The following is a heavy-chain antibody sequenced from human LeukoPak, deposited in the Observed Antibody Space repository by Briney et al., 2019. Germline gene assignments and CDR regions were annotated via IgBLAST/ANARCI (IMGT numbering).Heavy chain of an antibody. V-gene: IGHV1-18*01. CDR3: ARSVPSDY. Sequence: ASVKVSYKASGYTFTSYGISWVRQAPGQGLEWMGWISVYNGDTNFAQKFQGRVTMTTDTSTSTVYMELGNLRSDDTAVYYCARSVPSDYWGQGTLVTVSS. J-gene: IGHJ4*02. CDR2: ISVYNGDT. CDR1: GYTFTSYG.